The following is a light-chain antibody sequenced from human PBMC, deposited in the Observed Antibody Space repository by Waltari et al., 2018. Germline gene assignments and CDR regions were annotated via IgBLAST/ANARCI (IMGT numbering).Light chain of an antibody. CDR3: QQYNTWPS. Sequence: EIVMTQSPATLSVSPGERATLSCRASQNISTHLVWYQHNPGQAPRLLIYAASPRATVPPARFSGPGSGTEFTLTISSLQSEDFALYYCQQYNTWPSFGPGTKVDIK. V-gene: IGKV3-15*01. CDR1: QNISTH. CDR2: AAS. J-gene: IGKJ3*01.